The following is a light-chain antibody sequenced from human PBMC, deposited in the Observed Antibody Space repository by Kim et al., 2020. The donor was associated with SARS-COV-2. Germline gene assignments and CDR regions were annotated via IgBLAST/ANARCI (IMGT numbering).Light chain of an antibody. CDR1: QSISSY. CDR2: GAS. V-gene: IGKV1-39*01. J-gene: IGKJ1*01. CDR3: QQSFTNPQT. Sequence: DIQMTQSPSSLSASVGDRVTITCRASQSISSYLNWYQQKSGKAPKLLIFGASNVRIGVSSRFSGSGSGTDFSITISSLQTEDSAIYYCQQSFTNPQTFGQGTKVDIK.